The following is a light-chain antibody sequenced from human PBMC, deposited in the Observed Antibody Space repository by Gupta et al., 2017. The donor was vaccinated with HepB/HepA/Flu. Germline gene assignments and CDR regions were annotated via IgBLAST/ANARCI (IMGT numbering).Light chain of an antibody. V-gene: IGKV1-33*01. CDR2: DAS. CDR3: QQYSYLPLLT. Sequence: DVQMSQSPSSLSASIGDSVTITCQATHDIRKSLNWYRQQPGKPPKLLIYDASSLAPGVPSKFSGSGSGTDFSLTINGPQPEDFATYFCQQYSYLPLLTFGHGTTVDMK. J-gene: IGKJ3*01. CDR1: HDIRKS.